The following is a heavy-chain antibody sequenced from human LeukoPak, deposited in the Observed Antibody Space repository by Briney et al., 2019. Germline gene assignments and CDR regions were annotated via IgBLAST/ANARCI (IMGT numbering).Heavy chain of an antibody. CDR3: ARSEGYCSSASCDAYYYYMDV. J-gene: IGHJ6*03. D-gene: IGHD2-2*01. Sequence: GGSLRLSCAASGFTFSSFSMNWVRQAPGRGLEWVSSISTGSSYINYADSVKGRFAISRDNAQNSLYLQMTSLRVEDTAVYYCARSEGYCSSASCDAYYYYMDVWGKGTTVTVSS. V-gene: IGHV3-21*01. CDR2: ISTGSSYI. CDR1: GFTFSSFS.